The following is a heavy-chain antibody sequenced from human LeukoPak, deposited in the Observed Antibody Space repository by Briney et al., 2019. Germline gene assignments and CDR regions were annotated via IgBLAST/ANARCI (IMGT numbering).Heavy chain of an antibody. D-gene: IGHD2/OR15-2a*01. CDR1: GFTFSSYA. J-gene: IGHJ5*02. CDR3: EYPGNWFDP. Sequence: PGGSLRLSCAASGFTFSSYAMHWVRQAPGKGLEWVAVISYDGSNKYYADSVKGRFTISRDNSKNTLYLQMNSLRAEDTAVYYCEYPGNWFDPWGQGTLVTVSS. V-gene: IGHV3-30-3*01. CDR2: ISYDGSNK.